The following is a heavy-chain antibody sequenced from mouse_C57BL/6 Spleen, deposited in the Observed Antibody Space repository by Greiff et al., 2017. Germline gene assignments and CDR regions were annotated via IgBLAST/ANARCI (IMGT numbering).Heavy chain of an antibody. CDR2: ISYDGSN. J-gene: IGHJ4*01. CDR1: GYSITSGYY. Sequence: DVQLQESGPGLVKPSQSLSLTCSVTGYSITSGYYWNWIRQFPGNKLEWMGYISYDGSNNYNPSLKNRISITRDTSKNQFFLKLNSVTTEDTATYYCARTPPITTVVAGGAMDYWGQGTSVTVSS. D-gene: IGHD1-1*01. V-gene: IGHV3-6*01. CDR3: ARTPPITTVVAGGAMDY.